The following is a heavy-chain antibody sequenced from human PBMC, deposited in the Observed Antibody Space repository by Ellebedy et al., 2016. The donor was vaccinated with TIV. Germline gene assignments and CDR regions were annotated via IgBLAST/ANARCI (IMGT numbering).Heavy chain of an antibody. V-gene: IGHV3-53*01. D-gene: IGHD5-18*01. J-gene: IGHJ4*02. CDR3: AKDRTPGDGYWVFDN. Sequence: GESLKISCAASGFTVSSNYMSWVRQAPGKGLGWVSVIYSGGSTYYADSVKGRFTISRDNSKNTLYLQMNSLRAEDTAVYFCAKDRTPGDGYWVFDNWGQGTLVSVSS. CDR2: IYSGGST. CDR1: GFTVSSNY.